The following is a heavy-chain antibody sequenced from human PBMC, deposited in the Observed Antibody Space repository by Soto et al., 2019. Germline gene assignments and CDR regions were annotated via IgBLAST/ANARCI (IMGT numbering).Heavy chain of an antibody. CDR2: VHYSGGT. CDR3: ARGYYDSRGQSNTFDV. D-gene: IGHD3-22*01. V-gene: IGHV4-59*01. J-gene: IGHJ3*01. Sequence: SETLSLTCTVSSASISSSYWSWIRQSPGKGLEWIGYVHYSGGTKDNPSLNGRVSLSIDTSKNQFSLKLSSVAAADTAVYYCARGYYDSRGQSNTFDVWGQGTMVTVSS. CDR1: SASISSSY.